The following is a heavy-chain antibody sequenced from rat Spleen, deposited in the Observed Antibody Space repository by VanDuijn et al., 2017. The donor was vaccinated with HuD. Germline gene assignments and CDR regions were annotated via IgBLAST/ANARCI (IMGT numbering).Heavy chain of an antibody. CDR3: ARGGFFRY. Sequence: EVQLVESGGGLVQPGRSMKLSCATSGFTFSDCYMAWVRQAPTKGLEWVTTISYDGSSTYYRDSVKGRFTISRDNTKSSLYLQMDSPRSEETATYYCARGGFFRYWGQGVMVTVSS. D-gene: IGHD1-6*01. J-gene: IGHJ2*01. CDR2: ISYDGSST. CDR1: GFTFSDCY. V-gene: IGHV5-20*01.